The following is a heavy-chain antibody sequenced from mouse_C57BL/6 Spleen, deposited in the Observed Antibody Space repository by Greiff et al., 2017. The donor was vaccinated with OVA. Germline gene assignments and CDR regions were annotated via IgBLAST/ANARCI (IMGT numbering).Heavy chain of an antibody. D-gene: IGHD1-1*01. Sequence: VKLQESGAELVRPGASVKLSCKASGYTFTDYYINWVKQRPGQGLEWIARIYPGSGNTYYNEKFKGKATLTAEKSSSTAYMQLSSLTSEDSAVYFCAREYYGSSPAWFAYWGQGTLVTVSA. CDR1: GYTFTDYY. J-gene: IGHJ3*01. V-gene: IGHV1-76*01. CDR2: IYPGSGNT. CDR3: AREYYGSSPAWFAY.